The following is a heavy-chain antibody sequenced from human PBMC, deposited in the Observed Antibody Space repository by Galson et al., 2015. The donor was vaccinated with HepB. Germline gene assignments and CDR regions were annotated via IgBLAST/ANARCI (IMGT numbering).Heavy chain of an antibody. CDR1: GFTFRDYY. CDR2: ISSDSDYT. CDR3: ARVYGSSYYDS. D-gene: IGHD6-13*01. Sequence: SLRLSCAASGFTFRDYYLSWIRQAPGKGLGWISYISSDSDYTNYADSVKGRFTISRDNAKNSLYLQMNSLRAEDTAVYYCARVYGSSYYDSWGQGTLVTVSS. V-gene: IGHV3-11*06. J-gene: IGHJ4*02.